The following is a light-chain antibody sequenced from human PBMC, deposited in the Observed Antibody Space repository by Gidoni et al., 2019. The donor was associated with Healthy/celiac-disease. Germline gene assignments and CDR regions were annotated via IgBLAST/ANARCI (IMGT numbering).Light chain of an antibody. CDR2: DAA. CDR1: QSVSSY. J-gene: IGKJ3*01. CDR3: QQRSNWPPAWT. Sequence: ELVLTQSPATLSLSPGERATLSCRASQSVSSYLAWYQQKPGQAHRLHLHDAANRATGIPVRFSGSGCGTDFTLTISSLEPEDVAVDYCQQRSNWPPAWTFGPGTKVDIK. V-gene: IGKV3-11*01.